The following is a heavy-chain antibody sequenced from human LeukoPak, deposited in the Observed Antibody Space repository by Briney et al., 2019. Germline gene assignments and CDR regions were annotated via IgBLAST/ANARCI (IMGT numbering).Heavy chain of an antibody. CDR1: GGSISSYY. CDR2: IYYSGST. V-gene: IGHV4-59*01. J-gene: IGHJ5*02. Sequence: PSETLSLTCTVSGGSISSYYWSWIRQPPGKGLEWIGYIYYSGSTNYNPSLKSRVTISVDTSKNQFSLKLSSVTAADTAVYYCARAPTTTLERARWTWLDPWGQGTLVTVSS. CDR3: ARAPTTTLERARWTWLDP. D-gene: IGHD1-1*01.